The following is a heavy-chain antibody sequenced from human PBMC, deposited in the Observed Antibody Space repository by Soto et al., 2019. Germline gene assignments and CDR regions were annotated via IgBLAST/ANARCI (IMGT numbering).Heavy chain of an antibody. Sequence: QVQLVESGGGVVQPGRSLRLSCAASGFTFSSHGMHWVRQAPGKGLEWVAVIWYDGSNKYYADSVKGRFTISRDNSKNTLYLQMNSLRAEDTAVYYCARDRRPTVTKLDYWGQGTLVTVSS. D-gene: IGHD4-17*01. V-gene: IGHV3-33*01. CDR3: ARDRRPTVTKLDY. CDR1: GFTFSSHG. CDR2: IWYDGSNK. J-gene: IGHJ4*02.